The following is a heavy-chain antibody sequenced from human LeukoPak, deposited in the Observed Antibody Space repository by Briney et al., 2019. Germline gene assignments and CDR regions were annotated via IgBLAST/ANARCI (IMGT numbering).Heavy chain of an antibody. J-gene: IGHJ3*02. CDR1: GFTFDNYA. CDR3: ARDKDTTPHFDAFDI. D-gene: IGHD1-1*01. CDR2: ITISSSYI. Sequence: GGSLKLSCAASGFTFDNYAMNWVRQAPGKGLEWVSSITISSSYIFYADSVKGRFTISRDNAKNSLYLQMNSLRAEDTAVYYCARDKDTTPHFDAFDIWGQGTMVTVSS. V-gene: IGHV3-21*01.